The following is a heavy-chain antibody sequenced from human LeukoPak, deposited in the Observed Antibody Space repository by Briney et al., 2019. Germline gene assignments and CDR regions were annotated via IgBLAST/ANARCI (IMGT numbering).Heavy chain of an antibody. Sequence: GSLRLSCAASGFTFSSYWMSWIRQPPGKGLEWIGYIYYSGSTNYNPSLKSRVTISVDTSKNQFSLKLSSVTAADTAVYYCARQGRGSSAGFDYWGQGTLVTVSS. CDR1: GFTFSSYW. CDR2: IYYSGST. CDR3: ARQGRGSSAGFDY. D-gene: IGHD6-13*01. V-gene: IGHV4-59*08. J-gene: IGHJ4*02.